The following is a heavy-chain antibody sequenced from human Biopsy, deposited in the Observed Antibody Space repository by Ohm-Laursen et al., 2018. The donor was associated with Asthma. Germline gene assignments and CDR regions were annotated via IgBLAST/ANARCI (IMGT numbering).Heavy chain of an antibody. J-gene: IGHJ5*02. CDR1: GSTFSHYW. D-gene: IGHD6-6*01. CDR3: ARGYDSSS. V-gene: IGHV3-74*01. CDR2: INGDGSST. Sequence: GSLRLSCAASGSTFSHYWMHWVRQAPGKGLVWVSRINGDGSSTSYADSVKGRFTISRDNAKKKLSLQMNSLRAEDTAVYYCARGYDSSSWGQGTPVTVSS.